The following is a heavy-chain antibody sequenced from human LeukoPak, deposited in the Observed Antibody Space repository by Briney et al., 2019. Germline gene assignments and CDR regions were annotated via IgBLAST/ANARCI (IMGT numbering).Heavy chain of an antibody. CDR1: GYTFATYA. D-gene: IGHD1-26*01. CDR3: ARGSDTRSPYDY. J-gene: IGHJ4*02. Sequence: ASVKVSCKTSGYTFATYALHWVRQAPGQRLEWMGWINTVNGITLSSEKFQGRVTITRDTSASTAYMELSSLKSEDTAVYYCARGSDTRSPYDYWGQGTLVTVSS. CDR2: INTVNGIT. V-gene: IGHV1-3*04.